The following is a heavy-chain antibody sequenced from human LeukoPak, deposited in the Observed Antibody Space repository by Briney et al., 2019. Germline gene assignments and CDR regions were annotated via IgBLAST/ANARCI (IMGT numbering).Heavy chain of an antibody. J-gene: IGHJ4*02. V-gene: IGHV1-18*01. CDR2: ISAYNGNT. D-gene: IGHD2-2*01. Sequence: GASVKVSCKASGYTFTSYGISWVRQAPGQGLEWMGWISAYNGNTNYAQKLQGRVTMTTDTSTSTAYMELRSLRSDDTAVYYCARAHLKYGVVPAAPFDYWGQGTLVTVSS. CDR3: ARAHLKYGVVPAAPFDY. CDR1: GYTFTSYG.